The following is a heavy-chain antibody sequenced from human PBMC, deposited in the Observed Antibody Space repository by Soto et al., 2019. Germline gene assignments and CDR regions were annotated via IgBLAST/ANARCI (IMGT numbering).Heavy chain of an antibody. CDR3: ARALMGSFDAFDI. V-gene: IGHV4-59*01. J-gene: IGHJ3*02. CDR1: GGSISTYY. D-gene: IGHD3-16*01. Sequence: SETLSLTCSVSGGSISTYYWSWIRQAPGKRLEWLGYIFHRGATNYNPSLESRVTISVDTSKSQLSLRLTSVTAADTGVYYCARALMGSFDAFDIWGQGTTVTVSS. CDR2: IFHRGAT.